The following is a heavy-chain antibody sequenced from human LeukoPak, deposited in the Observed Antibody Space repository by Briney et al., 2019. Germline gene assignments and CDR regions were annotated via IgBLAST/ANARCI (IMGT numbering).Heavy chain of an antibody. J-gene: IGHJ4*02. Sequence: WASVKVSCKASGYTFTGYYMHWVRQAPGQGLEWMGWINPNSGGTNYAQKFQGRVTMTRDTSISTAYMELSRLRSDGTAVYYCAREGETIAVAGTGFDYWGQGTLVTVSS. V-gene: IGHV1-2*02. CDR3: AREGETIAVAGTGFDY. CDR2: INPNSGGT. D-gene: IGHD6-19*01. CDR1: GYTFTGYY.